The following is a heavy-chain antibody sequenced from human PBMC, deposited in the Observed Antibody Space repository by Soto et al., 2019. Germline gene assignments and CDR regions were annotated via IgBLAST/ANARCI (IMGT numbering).Heavy chain of an antibody. CDR1: GFTFSTAW. J-gene: IGHJ4*02. V-gene: IGHV3-15*01. CDR2: IKSKTDGGTT. D-gene: IGHD6-13*01. CDR3: ATLTAAGSRGGAY. Sequence: EVQLVESGGGLVKPGGSLRLSCAASGFTFSTAWMSWVRQAPGKGLEWVGRIKSKTDGGTTDYAAPVKDRFTISRDDSKNTLYLQMTSLKTEDTAVYSGATLTAAGSRGGAYWGQGTLLTVSS.